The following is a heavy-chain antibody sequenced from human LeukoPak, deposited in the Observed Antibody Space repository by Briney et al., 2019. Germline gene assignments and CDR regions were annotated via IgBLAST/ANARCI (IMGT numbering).Heavy chain of an antibody. Sequence: SSETLSLTCTVSGGSISSDGYYWSWIRQPAGKGLEWIGRIYTTGSTIYNPSLKGRVTISLDTSKNQLSLKLSSMTAADTAVYSCARDLRFEWSSHMDVWGKGTTVTVSS. CDR3: ARDLRFEWSSHMDV. CDR1: GGSISSDGYY. V-gene: IGHV4-61*02. D-gene: IGHD3-9*01. J-gene: IGHJ6*03. CDR2: IYTTGST.